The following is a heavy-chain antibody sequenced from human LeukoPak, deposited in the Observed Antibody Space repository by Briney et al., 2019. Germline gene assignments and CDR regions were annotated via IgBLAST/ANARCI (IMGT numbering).Heavy chain of an antibody. CDR2: IYHSGST. V-gene: IGHV4-4*03. CDR3: ASKGAYYDILTGYYTRGFDY. CDR1: GGSISSSNW. J-gene: IGHJ4*02. Sequence: PPETLSLTCAVSGGSISSSNWWSWVRQPPGKGLEWIGEIYHSGSTNYNPSLKSRVTISVDKSKNQFSLKLSSVTAADTAVYYCASKGAYYDILTGYYTRGFDYWGQGTLVTVSS. D-gene: IGHD3-9*01.